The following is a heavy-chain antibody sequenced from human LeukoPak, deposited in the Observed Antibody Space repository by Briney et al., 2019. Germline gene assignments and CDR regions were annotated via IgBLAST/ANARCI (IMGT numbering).Heavy chain of an antibody. J-gene: IGHJ4*02. CDR1: GFTFSGYA. D-gene: IGHD3-10*01. CDR3: AKAGGRGSGSYWWSFDY. CDR2: ISGSGGST. V-gene: IGHV3-23*01. Sequence: GGSLRLSCVASGFTFSGYAMSWVRQAPGKGLEWVSTISGSGGSTCYADSVKGRFTISRDTSKNAVYLQMNSLRAEDTAVYYCAKAGGRGSGSYWWSFDYWGQRTLVTVSS.